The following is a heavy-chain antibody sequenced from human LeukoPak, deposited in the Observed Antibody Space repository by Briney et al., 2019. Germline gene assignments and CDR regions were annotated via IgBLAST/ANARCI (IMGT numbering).Heavy chain of an antibody. CDR1: GFTFSSYA. Sequence: GGSLRLSCSASGFTFSSYAMSWVRQAPGKGLEWVSAISGSGGSTYYADSVKGRFTSSRDNSKNTLYLQMNSLRAEDTAVYYCAKGLFGVVVVAAFFDYWGQGTLVTVSS. V-gene: IGHV3-23*01. D-gene: IGHD2-15*01. J-gene: IGHJ4*02. CDR2: ISGSGGST. CDR3: AKGLFGVVVVAAFFDY.